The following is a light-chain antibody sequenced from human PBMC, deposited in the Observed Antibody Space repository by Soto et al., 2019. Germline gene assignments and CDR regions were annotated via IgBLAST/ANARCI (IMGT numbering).Light chain of an antibody. CDR1: SNDVGGYNY. CDR3: SSYAGSNNFVV. CDR2: EVS. Sequence: QFVLTQPPSASGSPGQSVTISCTRTSNDVGGYNYVSWYQQYPGKAPKLMIYEVSKRPSGVPDRFSGSKSGNTASLTVSGLQAEDEADYYCSSYAGSNNFVVFGGGTKLTV. J-gene: IGLJ2*01. V-gene: IGLV2-8*01.